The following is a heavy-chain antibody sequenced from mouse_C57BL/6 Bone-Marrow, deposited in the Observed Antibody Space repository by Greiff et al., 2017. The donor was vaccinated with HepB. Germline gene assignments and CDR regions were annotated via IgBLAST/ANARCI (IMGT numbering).Heavy chain of an antibody. CDR3: AKYYDYENYAMDY. D-gene: IGHD2-4*01. V-gene: IGHV5-17*01. CDR1: GFTFSDYG. Sequence: EVKLQESGGGLVKPGGSLKLSCAASGFTFSDYGMHWVRQAPEKGLEWVAYISSGSSTIYYADTVKGRFTISRDNAKNTLFLQMTSLRSEDTAMYYCAKYYDYENYAMDYWGQGTSVTVSS. CDR2: ISSGSSTI. J-gene: IGHJ4*01.